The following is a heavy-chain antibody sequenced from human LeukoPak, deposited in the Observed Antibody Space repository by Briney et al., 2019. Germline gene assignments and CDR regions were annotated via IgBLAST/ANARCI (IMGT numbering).Heavy chain of an antibody. CDR2: INLSDGST. CDR3: ARDRDYYDSGSSWFDP. V-gene: IGHV1-46*01. J-gene: IGHJ5*02. D-gene: IGHD3-10*01. CDR1: EYTFINSY. Sequence: ASVKVSCKASEYTFINSYMHWVRQAPGQGLEWLGIINLSDGSTNYAQIFQGRVTMTRDTSTNTVYMELSSLRSEDTAMYYCARDRDYYDSGSSWFDPWGQGTLVTVSS.